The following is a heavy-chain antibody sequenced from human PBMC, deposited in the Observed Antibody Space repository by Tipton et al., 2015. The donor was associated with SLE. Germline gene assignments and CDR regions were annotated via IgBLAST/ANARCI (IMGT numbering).Heavy chain of an antibody. CDR1: GDSISRSTYY. CDR2: IYYSGRT. V-gene: IGHV4-39*07. D-gene: IGHD3-22*01. Sequence: TLSLTCIVSGDSISRSTYYWGWIRQPPGKGLEWIGSIYYSGRTYYNPSLKSRVTISVDTSKNQFSLNLSSVTAADTAVYYCARDEYRYDTTGYHLLGHFDFWGQGTLVTVSS. CDR3: ARDEYRYDTTGYHLLGHFDF. J-gene: IGHJ4*02.